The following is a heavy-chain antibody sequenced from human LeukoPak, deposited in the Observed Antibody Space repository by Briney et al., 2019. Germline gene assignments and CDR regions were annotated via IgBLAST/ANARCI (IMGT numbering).Heavy chain of an antibody. V-gene: IGHV3-49*03. D-gene: IGHD3-10*01. CDR3: TRVNDYGSGSYYIGSFDY. CDR1: GFTFGGYA. Sequence: PGRSLRLSCTASGFTFGGYAMSWFRQAPGKGQEWVGFIRSKTYGGTIEYAASVKGRFTISRDDSKSIAYLQMNSLKTEDTAVYYCTRVNDYGSGSYYIGSFDYWGQGTLVTVSS. J-gene: IGHJ4*02. CDR2: IRSKTYGGTI.